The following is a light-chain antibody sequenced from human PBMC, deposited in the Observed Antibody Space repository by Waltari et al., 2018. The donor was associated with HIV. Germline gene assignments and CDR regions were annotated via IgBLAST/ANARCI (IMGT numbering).Light chain of an antibody. Sequence: DIQMTQSPSSLSASVGDIVTITCRASQSTSLYVNWYQQKPGKAPKLLIYGASSLQSGVPSRFRGSGSGTLFTLTISRLQPEDFATYYCQQSFTTLTWTFGKGTKVETK. CDR2: GAS. CDR3: QQSFTTLTWT. J-gene: IGKJ1*01. CDR1: QSTSLY. V-gene: IGKV1-39*01.